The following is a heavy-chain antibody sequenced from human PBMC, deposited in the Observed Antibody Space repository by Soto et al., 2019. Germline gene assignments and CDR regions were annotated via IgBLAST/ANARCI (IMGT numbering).Heavy chain of an antibody. CDR3: ARDPDSGRDGYRIH. V-gene: IGHV3-48*01. CDR1: GFTFSSYS. CDR2: ISSSSSTI. Sequence: EVQLVESGGGLVQPGGSLRLSCAASGFTFSSYSMNWVRQAPGKGLEWVSYISSSSSTIYYADSVKGRFTISRDNAKNSLYLQMNSLRAEDTAVYYCARDPDSGRDGYRIHWGQGTLVTVSS. D-gene: IGHD5-12*01. J-gene: IGHJ4*02.